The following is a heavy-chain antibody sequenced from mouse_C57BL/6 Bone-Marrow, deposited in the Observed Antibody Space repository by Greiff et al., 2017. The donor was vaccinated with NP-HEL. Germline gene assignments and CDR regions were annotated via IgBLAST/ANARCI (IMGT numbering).Heavy chain of an antibody. V-gene: IGHV1-81*01. J-gene: IGHJ1*03. CDR3: ARLAYYGSHWYFDV. CDR1: GYTFTSYG. Sequence: QVQLQQSGAELARPGASVKLSCKASGYTFTSYGISWVKQRTGQGLEWIGEIYPRSGNTYYNEKFKSKATLTVDKPSSTAYMQLSSLTSEDSAVYYCARLAYYGSHWYFDVWGTGTTVTVSS. D-gene: IGHD1-1*01. CDR2: IYPRSGNT.